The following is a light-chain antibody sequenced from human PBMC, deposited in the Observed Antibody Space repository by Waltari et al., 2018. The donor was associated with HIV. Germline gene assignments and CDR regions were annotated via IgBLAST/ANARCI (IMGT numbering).Light chain of an antibody. CDR2: SNN. V-gene: IGLV1-44*01. J-gene: IGLJ3*02. CDR3: ATWDDSMSWV. Sequence: QSVLTQPPSASGTPGRSVPIPCSGSSSNIGSNTVNWYQQLPETAPKLLLYSNNQRPSGVPDRFSGSKSGTSASLAISGLQSEDEADYYCATWDDSMSWVFGGGTKLTVL. CDR1: SSNIGSNT.